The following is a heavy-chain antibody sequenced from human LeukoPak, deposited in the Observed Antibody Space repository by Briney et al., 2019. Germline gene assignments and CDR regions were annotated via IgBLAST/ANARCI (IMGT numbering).Heavy chain of an antibody. CDR2: INHSGST. Sequence: SETLSLTCAVYGGSFSGYYWSWIRQPPGKGLEWIGEINHSGSTNYNPSLKSRVTISVDTSKNQFSLKLSSVTAADTAVYYCARARGYYGSSWFDPWGQGTLVTVSS. D-gene: IGHD3-10*01. CDR3: ARARGYYGSSWFDP. CDR1: GGSFSGYY. J-gene: IGHJ5*02. V-gene: IGHV4-34*01.